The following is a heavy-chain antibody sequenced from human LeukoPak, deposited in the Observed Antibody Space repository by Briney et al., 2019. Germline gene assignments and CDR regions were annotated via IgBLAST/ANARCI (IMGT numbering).Heavy chain of an antibody. J-gene: IGHJ4*02. CDR2: FDPEDGET. V-gene: IGHV1-24*01. Sequence: ASVKVSCKVSGYTLTELSMHWVRQAPGKGLEWMGGFDPEDGETIYAQKFQGRVTMTTDTSTSTAYMELRSLRSDDTAVYYCARDLSRGQSFDYWGQGTLVTVSS. D-gene: IGHD5-24*01. CDR1: GYTLTELS. CDR3: ARDLSRGQSFDY.